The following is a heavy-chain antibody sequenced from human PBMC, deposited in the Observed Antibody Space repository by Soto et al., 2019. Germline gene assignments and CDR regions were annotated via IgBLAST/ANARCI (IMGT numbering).Heavy chain of an antibody. D-gene: IGHD3-22*01. Sequence: EVQLVESGGGLVQPGESLTLSCAASGFTFSSYWMHWVRQAPGTGLVWVTRIKSDGSGTYYADFVKGRLTISRDNAKNALYLQMDSLRVEDTAVYFCARWDGERYDGNGYLGRHWGQGTLVTVSS. CDR2: IKSDGSGT. CDR3: ARWDGERYDGNGYLGRH. CDR1: GFTFSSYW. J-gene: IGHJ4*02. V-gene: IGHV3-74*01.